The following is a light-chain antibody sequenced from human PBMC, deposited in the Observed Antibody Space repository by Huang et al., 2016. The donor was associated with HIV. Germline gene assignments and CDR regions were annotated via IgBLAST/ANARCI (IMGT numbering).Light chain of an antibody. V-gene: IGKV1-9*01. Sequence: IQLTQSPSSLSASVGDRIIITCRASQDISNSLAWYQQKPGKAPKPLIFAASTLQSGVSSRVSGSVSGTYFTLTINGLQPEDFATYYCQQLHAYPVTFGQGTRL. CDR1: QDISNS. J-gene: IGKJ5*01. CDR3: QQLHAYPVT. CDR2: AAS.